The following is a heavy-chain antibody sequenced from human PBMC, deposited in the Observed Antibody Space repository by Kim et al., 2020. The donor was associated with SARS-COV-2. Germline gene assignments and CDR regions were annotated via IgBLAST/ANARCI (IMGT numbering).Heavy chain of an antibody. D-gene: IGHD3-3*01. CDR1: GYSFTSYW. CDR3: ARHPTPYDFWSGYLYGMDV. Sequence: GESLKISCKGSGYSFTSYWIGWVRQMPGKGLEWMGIIYPGDSDTRYSPSFQGQVTISADKSISTAYLQWSSLKASDTAMYYCARHPTPYDFWSGYLYGMDVWGQGTTVTVSS. CDR2: IYPGDSDT. J-gene: IGHJ6*02. V-gene: IGHV5-51*01.